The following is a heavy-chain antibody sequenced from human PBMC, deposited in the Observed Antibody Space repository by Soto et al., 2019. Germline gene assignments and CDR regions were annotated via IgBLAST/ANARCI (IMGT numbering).Heavy chain of an antibody. D-gene: IGHD2-8*01. CDR3: AKDKGVTALKYYFDY. J-gene: IGHJ4*02. V-gene: IGHV3-30*18. Sequence: QVQLVESGGGVVQPGRSLRLSCAASGFTFSSYNMHWVRQAPGKGLEWVAFISYDGSNEYYVDSVKGRFTISRDNSKNTLYLQMNSLRAADTAVYYCAKDKGVTALKYYFDYWGQGTLVTVSS. CDR1: GFTFSSYN. CDR2: ISYDGSNE.